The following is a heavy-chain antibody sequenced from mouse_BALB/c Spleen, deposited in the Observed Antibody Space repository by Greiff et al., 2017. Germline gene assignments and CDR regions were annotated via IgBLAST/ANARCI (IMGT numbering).Heavy chain of an antibody. CDR3: ARNYGSSYPFAY. D-gene: IGHD1-1*01. CDR1: GYSITSGYS. J-gene: IGHJ3*01. CDR2: IHYSGST. Sequence: QSGPDLVNPSQSLSLTCTVPGYSITSGYSWPWIRQFPGNQLEWMGYIHYSGSTNYNPSLKSRISITRDTSKNQFFLQLNSVTTEDTATYYCARNYGSSYPFAYWGQGTLVTVSA. V-gene: IGHV3-1*02.